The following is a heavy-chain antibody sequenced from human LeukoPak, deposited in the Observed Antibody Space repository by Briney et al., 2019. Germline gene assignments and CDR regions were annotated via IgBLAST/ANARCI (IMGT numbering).Heavy chain of an antibody. Sequence: GRSLRLSCAASGFTFSSYAMHWVRQAPGKGLEWVAVISYDGSNKYYADSVKGRFTISRDNSKNTLYLQMNSLRAEDTAVYYCAREMGSGGFDYWGQGTLVTVSS. V-gene: IGHV3-30*01. CDR3: AREMGSGGFDY. D-gene: IGHD1-1*01. J-gene: IGHJ4*02. CDR1: GFTFSSYA. CDR2: ISYDGSNK.